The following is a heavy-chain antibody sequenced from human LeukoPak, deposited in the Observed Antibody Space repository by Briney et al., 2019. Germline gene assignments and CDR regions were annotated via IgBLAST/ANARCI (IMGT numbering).Heavy chain of an antibody. CDR3: AKDKGATVNWFDP. V-gene: IGHV3-33*06. Sequence: GGSLRLSCAASGFTFSSYGMHWVRQAPGKGLEWVAVIWYDGSNKYYADSVKGRLTISRDNSKNTLYLQMNSLRAEDTAVYYCAKDKGATVNWFDPWGQGTLVTVSS. D-gene: IGHD1-26*01. CDR1: GFTFSSYG. J-gene: IGHJ5*02. CDR2: IWYDGSNK.